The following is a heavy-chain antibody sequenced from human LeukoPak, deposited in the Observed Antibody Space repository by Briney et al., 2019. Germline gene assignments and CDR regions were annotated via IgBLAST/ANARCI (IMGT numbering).Heavy chain of an antibody. CDR2: ISSSGTYI. J-gene: IGHJ5*02. CDR1: GFPFTNYS. Sequence: GGSLRLSCAASGFPFTNYSMNWVRQAPGKGLEWVSSISSSGTYIYYADSVKGRFTISRDNAKNSLYLQMNSLRAEDTAVYYCARTVVVAATRVPWFDPWGQGTLVTVSS. D-gene: IGHD2-15*01. CDR3: ARTVVVAATRVPWFDP. V-gene: IGHV3-21*01.